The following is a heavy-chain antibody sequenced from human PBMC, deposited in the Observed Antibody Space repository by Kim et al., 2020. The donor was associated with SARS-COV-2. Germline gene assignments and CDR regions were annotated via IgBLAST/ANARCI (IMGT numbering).Heavy chain of an antibody. CDR2: ISAYNGNT. V-gene: IGHV1-18*04. D-gene: IGHD5-12*01. CDR1: GYTFTSYG. CDR3: ASDKGGVGLRLGKRFDY. Sequence: ASVKVSCKASGYTFTSYGISWVRQAPGQGLEWMGWISAYNGNTNYAQKLQGRVTMTTDTSTSTAYMELSSLRSDDTAGYYCASDKGGVGLRLGKRFDYWGQGTLVTVSS. J-gene: IGHJ4*02.